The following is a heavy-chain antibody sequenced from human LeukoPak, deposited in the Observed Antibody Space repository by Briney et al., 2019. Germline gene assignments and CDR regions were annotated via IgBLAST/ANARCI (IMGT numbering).Heavy chain of an antibody. J-gene: IGHJ3*02. CDR1: GYTFTSCD. CDR2: MNPNSGNT. V-gene: IGHV1-8*01. CDR3: ARGRHEDAFDI. Sequence: GSVKVSCTASGYTFTSCDINWVRQAPGQGLEWMGWMNPNSGNTGYAQKFQGRVTMTRNTSISTAYMELSSLRSEDTAVYYCARGRHEDAFDIWGQGTMVTVSS.